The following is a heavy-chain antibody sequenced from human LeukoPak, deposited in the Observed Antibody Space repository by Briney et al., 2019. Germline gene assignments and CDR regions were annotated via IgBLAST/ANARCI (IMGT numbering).Heavy chain of an antibody. V-gene: IGHV3-21*01. CDR3: ARCTTGKTFGSLREIKKSREIDY. CDR1: GFTFSSYS. CDR2: ISSSSSYI. J-gene: IGHJ4*02. D-gene: IGHD1-1*01. Sequence: GGSLRLSCAASGFTFSSYSMNWVRQAPGKGLEWVSSISSSSSYINYADSERGRFTISRDNAKNSLFLQMDSLRGEDTAVYYCARCTTGKTFGSLREIKKSREIDYWGQGTLVTVSS.